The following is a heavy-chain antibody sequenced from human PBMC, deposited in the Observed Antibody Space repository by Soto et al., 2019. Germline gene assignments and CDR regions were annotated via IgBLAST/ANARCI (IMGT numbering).Heavy chain of an antibody. J-gene: IGHJ6*02. CDR1: GGTFSSYA. D-gene: IGHD2-2*01. CDR3: ASQLLPRNYYYGMDV. V-gene: IGHV1-69*06. CDR2: IIPIFGTA. Sequence: SVKVSCTASGGTFSSYAISWVRQAPGQGLEWMGGIIPIFGTANYAQKFQGRVTITADKSTSTAYMELSSLRSEDTAVYYCASQLLPRNYYYGMDVWGQGTTVTVSS.